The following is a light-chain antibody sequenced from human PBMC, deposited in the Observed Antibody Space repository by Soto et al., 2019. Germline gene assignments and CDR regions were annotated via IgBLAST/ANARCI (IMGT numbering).Light chain of an antibody. J-gene: IGLJ1*01. CDR1: SSDVGGYNY. CDR2: DVS. CDR3: CSYAGSYTLV. V-gene: IGLV2-11*01. Sequence: QSALTQPRSVSGSPGQSVTISCTGTSSDVGGYNYVSWYQQHPGKAPKLMIYDVSKRPSGVPDRFSGSKSGNTASLTISGLQAEVVADYYCCSYAGSYTLVFGTGTNVTVL.